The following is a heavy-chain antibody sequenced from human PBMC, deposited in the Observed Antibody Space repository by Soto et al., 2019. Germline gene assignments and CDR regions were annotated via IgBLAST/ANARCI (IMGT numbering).Heavy chain of an antibody. V-gene: IGHV1-18*01. Sequence: QVQLVQSGAEVKKPGASVKVYCKASGYTFTSYGISWVRQAPGQGLEWMGWISAYNGNTNYAQKLQGRVTMTTDTATSTAYMELRSLRSDDTAVYYCAREGLLWFGELSPYYYGMDVWGQGTTVTLSS. CDR1: GYTFTSYG. J-gene: IGHJ6*02. CDR2: ISAYNGNT. D-gene: IGHD3-10*01. CDR3: AREGLLWFGELSPYYYGMDV.